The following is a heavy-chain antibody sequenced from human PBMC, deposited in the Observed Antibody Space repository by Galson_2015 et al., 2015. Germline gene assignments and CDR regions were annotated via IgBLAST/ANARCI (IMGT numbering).Heavy chain of an antibody. CDR1: GFTFSSYG. CDR2: ISYAGSNK. CDR3: AKDPRYSSSWPVYYFDY. D-gene: IGHD6-13*01. J-gene: IGHJ4*02. V-gene: IGHV3-30*18. Sequence: SLRLSCAASGFTFSSYGMHWVRQAPGKGLEWVAVISYAGSNKYYADSVKGRFTISRDNSKNTLYLQMNSLRAEDMAVYYCAKDPRYSSSWPVYYFDYWGQGTLVTVSS.